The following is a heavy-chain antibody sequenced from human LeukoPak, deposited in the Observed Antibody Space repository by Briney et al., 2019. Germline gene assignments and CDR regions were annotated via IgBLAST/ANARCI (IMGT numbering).Heavy chain of an antibody. CDR3: ARDDGGSYYPPYYYYGMDV. CDR1: GFTFSSYS. J-gene: IGHJ6*02. CDR2: ISSSSSYI. Sequence: GGSLRLSCAASGFTFSSYSMNWVRHAPGKGLEWVSSISSSSSYIYYADSAKGRFTIYRDNAKNSLYLQMNSLRAEDTAVYYCARDDGGSYYPPYYYYGMDVWGQGTTVTVSS. V-gene: IGHV3-21*01. D-gene: IGHD1-26*01.